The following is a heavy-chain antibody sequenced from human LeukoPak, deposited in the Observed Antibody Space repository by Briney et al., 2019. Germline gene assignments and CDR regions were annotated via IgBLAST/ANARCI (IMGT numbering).Heavy chain of an antibody. V-gene: IGHV4-39*02. CDR1: GGSISSSGYY. CDR3: ARDTLGYYYDSSAQGAFDI. Sequence: SETLSLTCTVSGGSISSSGYYWGWIRQPPGKGLEWIGSIFYSGTTYYNPSLKSRVTISVDTSKNQFSLKLSSVTAADTAVYYCARDTLGYYYDSSAQGAFDIWGQGTMVTVSS. D-gene: IGHD3-22*01. CDR2: IFYSGTT. J-gene: IGHJ3*02.